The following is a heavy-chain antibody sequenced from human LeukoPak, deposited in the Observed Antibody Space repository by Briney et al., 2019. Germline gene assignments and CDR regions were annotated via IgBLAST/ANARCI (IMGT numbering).Heavy chain of an antibody. Sequence: GGALRLSCAATGFTVGSNYMNWVRQAPGKGLEWVALIYRDYNTRYADSVKGRFTIYRDNSNNTLYLQMNSLRPDDTAVYYCARSGRGSSTDYLDYWGQGTLVTVSS. D-gene: IGHD2-2*01. J-gene: IGHJ4*02. V-gene: IGHV3-53*05. CDR3: ARSGRGSSTDYLDY. CDR1: GFTVGSNY. CDR2: IYRDYNT.